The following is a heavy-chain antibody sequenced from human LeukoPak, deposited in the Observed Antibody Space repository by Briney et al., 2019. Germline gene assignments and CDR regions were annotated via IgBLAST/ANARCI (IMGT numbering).Heavy chain of an antibody. J-gene: IGHJ4*02. V-gene: IGHV3-21*01. Sequence: GGSLRLSCAASGFTFSSYSMNWVRQAPGKGLEWVSSISSNSSYIYYADSVKGRFTISRDNAKNSLYLQMNSLRAEDTAVYYCARDWKVGHDYWGQGTLVTVSS. CDR3: ARDWKVGHDY. CDR2: ISSNSSYI. D-gene: IGHD1-1*01. CDR1: GFTFSSYS.